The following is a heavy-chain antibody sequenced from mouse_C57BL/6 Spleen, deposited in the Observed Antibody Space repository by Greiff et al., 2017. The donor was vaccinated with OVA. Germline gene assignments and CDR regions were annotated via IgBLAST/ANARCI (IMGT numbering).Heavy chain of an antibody. Sequence: EVQLQQSGPELVKPGASVKISCKASGYTFTDYYMNWVKQSHGKSLEWIGDINPNNGGTSYNQKFKGKATLTVDKSSSTAYMELRSLTSEDSAVYDCARGIYYDYDGYFDVWGTGTTVTVSS. J-gene: IGHJ1*03. CDR2: INPNNGGT. D-gene: IGHD2-4*01. V-gene: IGHV1-26*01. CDR1: GYTFTDYY. CDR3: ARGIYYDYDGYFDV.